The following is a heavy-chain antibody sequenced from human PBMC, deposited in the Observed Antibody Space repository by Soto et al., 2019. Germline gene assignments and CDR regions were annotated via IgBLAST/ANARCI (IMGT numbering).Heavy chain of an antibody. D-gene: IGHD7-27*01. CDR3: AREEQTGANYYLDY. J-gene: IGHJ4*02. CDR1: GYTFTGYY. CDR2: ISPHSGGP. Sequence: ASVKVSCKASGYTFTGYYIHWVRQAPGQGLGWMGSISPHSGGPNYAQRFQGRVTMTRDTSMTTVYMEMSGLTSDDTAVYYCAREEQTGANYYLDYWGQGTLVTVSS. V-gene: IGHV1-2*02.